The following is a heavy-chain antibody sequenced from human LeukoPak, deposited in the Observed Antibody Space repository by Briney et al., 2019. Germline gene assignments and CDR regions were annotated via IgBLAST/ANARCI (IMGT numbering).Heavy chain of an antibody. CDR3: VKDRDYYDSSGYYYFDY. D-gene: IGHD3-22*01. J-gene: IGHJ4*02. V-gene: IGHV3-64D*06. CDR2: ISSNGGRT. CDR1: GFTFSSYA. Sequence: GGSLRLSCSAPGFTFSSYAMHWVRQAPGKGLEYVSAISSNGGRTYYADSVKDRFTISRDNSKNTLYLQMSSLRAEDTAVYYCVKDRDYYDSSGYYYFDYWGQGTLVTVTS.